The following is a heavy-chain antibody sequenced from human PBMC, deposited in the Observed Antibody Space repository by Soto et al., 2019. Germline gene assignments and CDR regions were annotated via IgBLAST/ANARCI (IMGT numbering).Heavy chain of an antibody. Sequence: SETLPLTCTVSGGSISSGDYYWSWIRQPPGKGLEWIGYIYYSENTYSNPSLKSRVAISGDTSKNQFSLQLNSVTPEDTAVYYCAREGWQQLALDHWGQGTLVTVSS. J-gene: IGHJ4*02. D-gene: IGHD6-13*01. CDR1: GGSISSGDYY. V-gene: IGHV4-30-4*01. CDR3: AREGWQQLALDH. CDR2: IYYSENT.